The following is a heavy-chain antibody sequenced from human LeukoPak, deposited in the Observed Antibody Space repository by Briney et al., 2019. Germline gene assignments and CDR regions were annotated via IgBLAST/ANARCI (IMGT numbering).Heavy chain of an antibody. V-gene: IGHV4-59*08. Sequence: PSETLSLTCTVSGGSISGYYWTWLRQPAGKGLEWLGYIHYSGTTSHNPSLKSRVSISVDTSKNQFSLKVSSVTAADTAVYYCARLKGEASVTERFDYWGQGTLVTVSS. CDR1: GGSISGYY. D-gene: IGHD3-16*01. CDR3: ARLKGEASVTERFDY. J-gene: IGHJ4*02. CDR2: IHYSGTT.